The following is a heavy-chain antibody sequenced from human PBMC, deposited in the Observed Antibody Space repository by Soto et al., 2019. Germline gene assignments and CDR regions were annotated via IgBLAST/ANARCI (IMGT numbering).Heavy chain of an antibody. CDR1: GGSISSSSYY. CDR2: IYYSGST. Sequence: QLQLQESGPGLVKPSETLSLTCTVSGGSISSSSYYWGWIRQPPGKGLEWIGSIYYSGSTYYNPSLKSRVTISVDTSKNQFSLKLSSVTAADTAVYYCARPCPDPRTIEGYWFDPWGQGTLVTVSS. V-gene: IGHV4-39*01. J-gene: IGHJ5*02. CDR3: ARPCPDPRTIEGYWFDP.